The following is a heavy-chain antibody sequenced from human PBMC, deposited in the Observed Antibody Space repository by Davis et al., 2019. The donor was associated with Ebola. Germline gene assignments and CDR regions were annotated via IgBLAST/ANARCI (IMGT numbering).Heavy chain of an antibody. J-gene: IGHJ6*02. CDR1: GFTFVDYP. CDR3: ARDLKQPPPSYYYGMDV. V-gene: IGHV3-49*04. Sequence: PGGSLRLSCAAYGFTFVDYPMNWVRQAPGKGLEWVGFIRSKGYGGKTEYAASVKGRFTIPRDDFVSVAYLQMNSLKTEDTAVYYCARDLKQPPPSYYYGMDVWGLGTMVTVSS. D-gene: IGHD6-13*01. CDR2: IRSKGYGGKT.